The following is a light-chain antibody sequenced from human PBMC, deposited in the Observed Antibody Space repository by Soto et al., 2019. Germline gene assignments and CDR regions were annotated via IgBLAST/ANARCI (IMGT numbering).Light chain of an antibody. J-gene: IGKJ2*01. CDR3: QHYNNWPPYT. V-gene: IGKV3-15*01. CDR1: QSVSNN. Sequence: EIVMTQSPATVSVSPGERATLSCRASQSVSNNLAWYQQKPGQAPRLPIYGASFRATGIPARFSGSGSGTEFTLTINSLQSEDFAVYYCQHYNNWPPYTFGQGTKVDIK. CDR2: GAS.